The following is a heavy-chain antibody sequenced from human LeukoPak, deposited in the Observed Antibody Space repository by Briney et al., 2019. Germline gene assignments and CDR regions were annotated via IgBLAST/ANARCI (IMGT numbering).Heavy chain of an antibody. CDR3: ARGVGYCSGGSCYDN. J-gene: IGHJ4*02. CDR1: GGSFSGYY. D-gene: IGHD2-15*01. Sequence: SETLSLTCAVYGGSFSGYYWSWIHQPPGKGLEWIGEINHSGSTNYNPSLKSRVTISVDTSKNRFSLKLSSVTAADTAVYYCARGVGYCSGGSCYDNWGQGTLVTVSS. V-gene: IGHV4-34*01. CDR2: INHSGST.